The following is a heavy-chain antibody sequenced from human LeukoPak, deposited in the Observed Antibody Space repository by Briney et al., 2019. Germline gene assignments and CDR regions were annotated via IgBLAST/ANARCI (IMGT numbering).Heavy chain of an antibody. CDR3: ARGWVYGD. CDR2: MNPNSGNT. V-gene: IGHV1-8*01. D-gene: IGHD5/OR15-5a*01. Sequence: XSXYTFTSYDIXXVRQATGQGLEWMGWMNPNSGNTGYAQKFQGRVTMTRNTSISTAYMELSSLRSEDTAVYYCARGWVYGDWGQGTLVTVSS. CDR1: XYTFTSYD. J-gene: IGHJ4*02.